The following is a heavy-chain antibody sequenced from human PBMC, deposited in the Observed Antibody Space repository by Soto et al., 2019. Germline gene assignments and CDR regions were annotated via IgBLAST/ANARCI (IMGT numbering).Heavy chain of an antibody. V-gene: IGHV4-30-4*01. J-gene: IGHJ3*02. CDR2: MYNRGST. CDR3: ARNDYDYVWESPGGDAFDI. D-gene: IGHD3-16*01. Sequence: SETLSLTCTVSGGSISSGDYYWNWIRQPPGKGLEWIGFMYNRGSTYYNPSLKSRVTISVDTSKNQFSLKLTSVTAADTAVYYCARNDYDYVWESPGGDAFDIWGQGTLVTVSS. CDR1: GGSISSGDYY.